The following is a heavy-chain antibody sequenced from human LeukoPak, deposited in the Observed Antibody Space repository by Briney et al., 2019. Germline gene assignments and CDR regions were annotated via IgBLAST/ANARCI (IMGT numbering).Heavy chain of an antibody. D-gene: IGHD2-15*01. CDR1: GFSFSSYG. CDR3: AKPTRGSGGSFLIDY. J-gene: IGHJ4*02. V-gene: IGHV3-33*06. CDR2: IWNDGSSK. Sequence: PGRSLRLSCTASGFSFSSYGMHWVRQSPGKGLEWVAVIWNDGSSKYYVDSVKGRFTISRDNSKNTLYLQMASLRGDDTAVYYCAKPTRGSGGSFLIDYWGQGTLVTVSS.